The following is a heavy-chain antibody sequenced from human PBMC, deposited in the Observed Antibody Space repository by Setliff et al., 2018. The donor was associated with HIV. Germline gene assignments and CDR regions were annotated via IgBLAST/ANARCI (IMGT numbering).Heavy chain of an antibody. CDR2: IHYSGTT. J-gene: IGHJ3*01. CDR3: ARASSGYES. CDR1: GGSISSSGCY. V-gene: IGHV4-31*03. Sequence: PSETLSLTCSVSGGSISSSGCYWSWIRQHPGKGLEWLGYIHYSGTTYYSPSLESRLTISIDTSENQFSLLLKSLTAADTAVYFCARASSGYESRGQGTMVTVSS. D-gene: IGHD5-12*01.